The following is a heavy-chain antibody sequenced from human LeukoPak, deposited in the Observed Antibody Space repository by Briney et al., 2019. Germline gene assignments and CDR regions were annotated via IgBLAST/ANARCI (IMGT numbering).Heavy chain of an antibody. CDR3: ASQTGTTPR. CDR1: GFTFSTYA. CDR2: ISGSGGST. V-gene: IGHV3-23*01. J-gene: IGHJ4*02. D-gene: IGHD1-7*01. Sequence: GGSLRLSCAASGFTFSTYAMTWVRQAPGEGLEWLAVISGSGGSTYYADSVKGRFSISRDNSKNTLYLQMNSLRVEDTAVYYCASQTGTTPRWGQGTLVTVSS.